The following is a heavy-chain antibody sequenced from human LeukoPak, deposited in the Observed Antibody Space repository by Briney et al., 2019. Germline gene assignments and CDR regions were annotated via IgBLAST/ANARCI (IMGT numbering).Heavy chain of an antibody. J-gene: IGHJ4*02. Sequence: PGGSLRLSCAASGFPFNSHWMSWVRQAPGKGLEGVANIKEDGSEKTYVDSVKGRFTISRDNAKNSVYLQMDSLRVEDTAVYYCAAATNSKYFDYWGQGNLVTVS. CDR2: IKEDGSEK. V-gene: IGHV3-7*01. CDR1: GFPFNSHW. CDR3: AAATNSKYFDY. D-gene: IGHD2-8*01.